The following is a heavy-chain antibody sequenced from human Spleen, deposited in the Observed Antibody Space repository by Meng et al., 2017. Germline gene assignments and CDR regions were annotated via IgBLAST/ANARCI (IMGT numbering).Heavy chain of an antibody. CDR1: GFTFSDHH. Sequence: EVQLVGSGGGLVQPGGSLRPSCAASGFTFSDHHMDWVRQVPGKGLEWVGRTRNKANSYRTEYAASVEGRFTISRDESKNSLYLQMNSLKTEDTAVYYCTRTVTTILWNWFDPWGQGTLVTVSS. CDR2: TRNKANSYRT. V-gene: IGHV3-72*01. J-gene: IGHJ5*02. CDR3: TRTVTTILWNWFDP. D-gene: IGHD4-17*01.